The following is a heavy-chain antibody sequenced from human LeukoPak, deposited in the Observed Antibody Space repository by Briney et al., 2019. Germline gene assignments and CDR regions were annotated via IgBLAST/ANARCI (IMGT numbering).Heavy chain of an antibody. Sequence: PSQTLPLTCTVSGGSISSGVSYWSWIRQHPGKGLEWIAYIYYSGSSSYNPSLKSRVTISVDTSKNQFSLKLSSVTAADTAVYYCARDYRFDSGYDLLDAFDVWGQGTMVTVSS. CDR3: ARDYRFDSGYDLLDAFDV. CDR1: GGSISSGVSY. J-gene: IGHJ3*01. D-gene: IGHD5-12*01. V-gene: IGHV4-31*03. CDR2: IYYSGSS.